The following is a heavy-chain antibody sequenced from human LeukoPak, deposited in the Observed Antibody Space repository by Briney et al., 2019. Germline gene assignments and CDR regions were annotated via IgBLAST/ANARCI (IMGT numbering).Heavy chain of an antibody. CDR3: ARVEAAAGTRPDY. J-gene: IGHJ4*02. V-gene: IGHV3-48*01. CDR2: ISNSSNTI. Sequence: FISNSSNTIYYADSVQGRFTVSRDNAKNSLYLQMNSLRAEDTAVYYCARVEAAAGTRPDYWGQGTLVTVSS. D-gene: IGHD6-13*01.